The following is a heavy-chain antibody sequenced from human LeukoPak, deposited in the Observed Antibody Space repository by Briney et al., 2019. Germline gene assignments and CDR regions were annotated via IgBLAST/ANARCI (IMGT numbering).Heavy chain of an antibody. CDR3: ASHYGSGSSPFDH. Sequence: GGSLRLSCAASGFTFSSYTMNWVRQAPGKGLEWVSSISRSNSFIYYADSVKGRFTVSRDDARNSLYLQMNSLRAEDTAVYYCASHYGSGSSPFDHWGQGTLVTVST. CDR1: GFTFSSYT. J-gene: IGHJ4*02. D-gene: IGHD3-10*01. V-gene: IGHV3-21*01. CDR2: ISRSNSFI.